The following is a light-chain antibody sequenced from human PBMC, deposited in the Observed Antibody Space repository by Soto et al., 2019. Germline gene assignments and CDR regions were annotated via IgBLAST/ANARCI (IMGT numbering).Light chain of an antibody. CDR2: GAI. Sequence: QSFLTQPASVSVSPGQSITIYCIGTSSDVGCYDLVSWYQQHPDTAPPLLIYGAIKRPSVVSTRFSGSRSANPASLTISGLQAEDEADYYCCSYASTRPYVLGTGSKITVL. CDR3: CSYASTRPYV. J-gene: IGLJ1*01. V-gene: IGLV2-23*01. CDR1: SSDVGCYDL.